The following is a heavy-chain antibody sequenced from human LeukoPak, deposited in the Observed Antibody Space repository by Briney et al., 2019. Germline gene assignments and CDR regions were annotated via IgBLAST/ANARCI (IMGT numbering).Heavy chain of an antibody. CDR3: ARSDRRSWFDP. V-gene: IGHV4-31*03. Sequence: SETLSLTCTVSGGSISSGGYYWSWIRQHPGKGLEWLGYIYYSGSTYYNTSLKSRVTISVDTSKNQFSLKLSSVTAADTAVYDCARSDRRSWFDPWGQGTLVTVSS. J-gene: IGHJ5*02. CDR2: IYYSGST. CDR1: GGSISSGGYY.